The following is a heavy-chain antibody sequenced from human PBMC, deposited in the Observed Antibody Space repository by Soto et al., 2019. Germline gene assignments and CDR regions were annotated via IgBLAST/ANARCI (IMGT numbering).Heavy chain of an antibody. CDR3: ASAERRGYSYGYWFDP. CDR1: GGSISSSSYY. V-gene: IGHV4-39*01. Sequence: PSETLSLTCTVSGGSISSSSYYWGWIRQPPGKGLEWIGSIYYSGSTYYNPSLKSRVTISVDTSKNQFSLKLSSVTAADTAVYYCASAERRGYSYGYWFDPWGQGTLVTVSS. J-gene: IGHJ5*02. D-gene: IGHD5-18*01. CDR2: IYYSGST.